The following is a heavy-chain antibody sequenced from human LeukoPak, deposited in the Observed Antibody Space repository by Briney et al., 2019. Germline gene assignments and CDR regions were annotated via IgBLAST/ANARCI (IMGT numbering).Heavy chain of an antibody. Sequence: PSETLSLTCAVFGGHFSGYYWSWIRQPPGKGLEWIGEINHSGSTNYNPSLKSRVTISVDTSKNQFSLKLSSVTAADTAVYYCARRGVRGAKKIYIARSGWSSLDYWGQGTLVTVSS. J-gene: IGHJ4*02. D-gene: IGHD6-19*01. V-gene: IGHV4-34*01. CDR3: ARRGVRGAKKIYIARSGWSSLDY. CDR2: INHSGST. CDR1: GGHFSGYY.